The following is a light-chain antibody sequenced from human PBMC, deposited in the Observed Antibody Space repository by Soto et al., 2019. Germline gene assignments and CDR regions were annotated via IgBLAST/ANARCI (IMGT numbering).Light chain of an antibody. CDR3: SSYTSSSTPYVV. Sequence: QSALTQPASVSGSPGQSITISCTGTSSDVGGYNYVSWYQQHPGKAPKLMIYDVSNRPSGVSNRFSGSKSGNTASLTISGLQAEDEAADYCSSYTSSSTPYVVFGGGTKLTVL. CDR2: DVS. J-gene: IGLJ2*01. CDR1: SSDVGGYNY. V-gene: IGLV2-14*01.